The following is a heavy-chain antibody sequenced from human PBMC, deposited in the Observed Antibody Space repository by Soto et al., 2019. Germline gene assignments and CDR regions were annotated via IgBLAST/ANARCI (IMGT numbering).Heavy chain of an antibody. J-gene: IGHJ6*02. CDR3: AREGPAPYYYYGMDV. V-gene: IGHV1-18*01. Sequence: QVQLVQSGGEVKKPGASVKVSCKTSGYSFTTYGISWVRQAPGQGLEWMGWISAYNGNTNYAQKLQGRVTMTTDTPPXTAYMELRSLGSDDTAVYYCAREGPAPYYYYGMDVWGQGSTVTVSS. CDR2: ISAYNGNT. CDR1: GYSFTTYG.